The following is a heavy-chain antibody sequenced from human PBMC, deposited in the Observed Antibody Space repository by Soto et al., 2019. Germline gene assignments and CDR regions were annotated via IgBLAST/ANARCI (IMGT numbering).Heavy chain of an antibody. J-gene: IGHJ4*02. V-gene: IGHV4-61*01. CDR3: AREHSSGWYWLDY. Sequence: SETLSLTCTVSGGSVSSGSYYWSWIRQPPGKGLEWIGYTYYSGSTNYNPSLKSRVTISVDTSKNQFSLKLSSVTAADTAVYCCAREHSSGWYWLDYWGQGTLVTVSS. CDR1: GGSVSSGSYY. D-gene: IGHD6-19*01. CDR2: TYYSGST.